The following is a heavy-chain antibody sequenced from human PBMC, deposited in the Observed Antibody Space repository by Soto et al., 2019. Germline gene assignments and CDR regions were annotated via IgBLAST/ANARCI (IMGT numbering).Heavy chain of an antibody. D-gene: IGHD5-18*01. Sequence: GASVKVSCKASGYIFSNYPMHWVRQAPGQRLEWKGRIHAGNSKKKYSQKFQGRVIFTRDTSASTAYMELSSLRSDDTAVYYCAIGLTDMTKYYYYGMDVWGQGTTVTVSS. V-gene: IGHV1-3*01. CDR2: IHAGNSKK. CDR3: AIGLTDMTKYYYYGMDV. J-gene: IGHJ6*02. CDR1: GYIFSNYP.